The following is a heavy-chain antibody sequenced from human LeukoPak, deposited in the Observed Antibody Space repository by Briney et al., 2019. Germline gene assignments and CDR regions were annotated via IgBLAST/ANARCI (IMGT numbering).Heavy chain of an antibody. V-gene: IGHV3-23*01. CDR3: GKDPNGDYVGAFDFQR. J-gene: IGHJ1*01. Sequence: PGGSLRLSCASFGFTFRNYAVVWFRQAPGKGLEWVSAITGSGSTTYYAASLRGRFTIYRDNSKNTLYLQMNSLRGADTAVYYCGKDPNGDYVGAFDFQRWGQGTLVTVFS. CDR2: ITGSGSTT. D-gene: IGHD4-17*01. CDR1: GFTFRNYA.